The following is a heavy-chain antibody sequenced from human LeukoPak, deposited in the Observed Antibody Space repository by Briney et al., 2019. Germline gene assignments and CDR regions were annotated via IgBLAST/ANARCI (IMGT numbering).Heavy chain of an antibody. CDR1: GFTFSSYA. CDR2: ISGSGGST. D-gene: IGHD2-21*02. CDR3: AKDNWVTLNYFDY. Sequence: GGSLRLPCAASGFTFSSYAMSWVRQAPGKGLEWVSAISGSGGSTYYADSVKGRFTISRDNSKNTLYLQMNSLRAEDTAVYYCAKDNWVTLNYFDYWGQGTLVTVSS. V-gene: IGHV3-23*01. J-gene: IGHJ4*02.